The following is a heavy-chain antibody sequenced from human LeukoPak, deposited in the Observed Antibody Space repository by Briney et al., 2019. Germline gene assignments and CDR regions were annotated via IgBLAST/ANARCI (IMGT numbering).Heavy chain of an antibody. CDR2: IYYSGST. V-gene: IGHV4-59*01. D-gene: IGHD3-22*01. CDR3: ARATWLPVGLYYYDSSGYYYYFDS. J-gene: IGHJ4*02. CDR1: GGSISSYY. Sequence: SQTLSLTCTVSGGSISSYYWSWIRQPPGKGLEWIGYIYYSGSTNYNPSLKSRVTISVDTSKNQFSLKLSSVTAADTAVYYCARATWLPVGLYYYDSSGYYYYFDSWGQGTLVTVSS.